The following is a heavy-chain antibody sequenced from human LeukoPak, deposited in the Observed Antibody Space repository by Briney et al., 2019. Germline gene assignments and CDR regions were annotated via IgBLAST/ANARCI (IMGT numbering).Heavy chain of an antibody. D-gene: IGHD3-22*01. CDR1: GYTFTSYY. V-gene: IGHV1-46*01. CDR2: INPSGGST. J-gene: IGHJ4*02. CDR3: ARGPGPADDGGGYCFDY. Sequence: ASVKVSSKASGYTFTSYYLYWVRQAPGQGLEWMGVINPSGGSTTSAQKFQGRVTMTRDTSTSTVYMELRSLRSEDTAVYYCARGPGPADDGGGYCFDYWGQGTLVTVSS.